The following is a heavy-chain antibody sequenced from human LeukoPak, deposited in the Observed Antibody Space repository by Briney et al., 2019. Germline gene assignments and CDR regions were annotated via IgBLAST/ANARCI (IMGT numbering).Heavy chain of an antibody. CDR1: GFTFSSYA. V-gene: IGHV3-23*01. CDR2: ISGSGDST. J-gene: IGHJ3*02. D-gene: IGHD1-26*01. Sequence: PGGSLRLSCAASGFTFSSYAMTWVRQALGKGLEWVSAISGSGDSTYYADSVEGRFTISRDNSKNTLYLQMNSLRAEDTAVYYCAKDRVGATRFGAFDIWGQGTMVTVSS. CDR3: AKDRVGATRFGAFDI.